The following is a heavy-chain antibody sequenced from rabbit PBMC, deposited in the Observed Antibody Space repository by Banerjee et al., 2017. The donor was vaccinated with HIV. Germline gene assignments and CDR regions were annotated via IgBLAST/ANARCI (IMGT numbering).Heavy chain of an antibody. CDR2: INTSSGNT. Sequence: QEQLVESGGGLVQPEGSLTLTCKASGFSFSFKYVMCWVRQAPGKGLEWIACINTSSGNTVYASWAKGRFTISRSTSLNTVTLQMTSLTAADTATYFCARESGSAGAGYALWGPGTLVTVS. CDR1: GFSFSFKYV. J-gene: IGHJ4*01. V-gene: IGHV1S47*01. D-gene: IGHD6-1*01. CDR3: ARESGSAGAGYAL.